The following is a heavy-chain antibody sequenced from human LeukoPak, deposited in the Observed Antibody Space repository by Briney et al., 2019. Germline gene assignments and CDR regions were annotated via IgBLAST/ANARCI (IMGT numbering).Heavy chain of an antibody. CDR3: AREYILTAYYGDY. V-gene: IGHV1-2*02. CDR1: GFTFNAYN. Sequence: ASVKVSCKASGFTFNAYNIHWVRQAPGQGLEWMGWINPKSGGANYAQKFQGRVTMTWDTSISTAYMELSRLRSDDTAVYYCAREYILTAYYGDYWGQGALVTVSS. J-gene: IGHJ4*02. D-gene: IGHD3-9*01. CDR2: INPKSGGA.